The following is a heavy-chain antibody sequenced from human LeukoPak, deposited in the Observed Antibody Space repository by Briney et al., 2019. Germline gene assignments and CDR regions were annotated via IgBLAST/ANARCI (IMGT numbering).Heavy chain of an antibody. CDR3: ARHSMLYYGSGSYGPPSQTDY. CDR1: GYSFTSYW. V-gene: IGHV5-51*01. CDR2: IYPGDSDT. Sequence: GESLKISCKGSGYSFTSYWIGWVRQMPGKGLEWMGIIYPGDSDTRYSPSFQGQVTISADKSISTAYLQWSSLKASDTAMYYCARHSMLYYGSGSYGPPSQTDYWGQGTLVTVSS. D-gene: IGHD3-10*01. J-gene: IGHJ4*02.